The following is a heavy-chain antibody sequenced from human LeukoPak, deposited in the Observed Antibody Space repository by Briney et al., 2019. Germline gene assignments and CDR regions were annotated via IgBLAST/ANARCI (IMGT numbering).Heavy chain of an antibody. Sequence: GASVKVSCKASGYTFTGYYMHWVRQAPGQGLEWMGWINPNSGGTNYAQKFQGRVTMTRDTSISTAYMELSRLRSDDTAVYYCARALYDARGGFDYWGQGTLVTVSS. D-gene: IGHD3-3*01. V-gene: IGHV1-2*02. CDR2: INPNSGGT. CDR1: GYTFTGYY. J-gene: IGHJ4*02. CDR3: ARALYDARGGFDY.